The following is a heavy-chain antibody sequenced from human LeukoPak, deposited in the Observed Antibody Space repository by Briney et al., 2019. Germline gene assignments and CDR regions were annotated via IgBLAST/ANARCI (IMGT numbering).Heavy chain of an antibody. Sequence: SVKVSCKASGFTFTRSAMQWVRQARGQRLEWIGWIVVGSGNTKYAQKFQGRVTITADESTSTAYMELSSLRSEDTAVYYCARGSKVPDYYYDSSGYRHYFDYWGQGTLVTVSS. D-gene: IGHD3-22*01. CDR3: ARGSKVPDYYYDSSGYRHYFDY. CDR2: IVVGSGNT. J-gene: IGHJ4*02. CDR1: GFTFTRSA. V-gene: IGHV1-58*02.